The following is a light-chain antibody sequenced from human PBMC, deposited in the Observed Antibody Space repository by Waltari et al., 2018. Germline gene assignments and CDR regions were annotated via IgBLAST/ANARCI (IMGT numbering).Light chain of an antibody. CDR1: QGISRN. J-gene: IGKJ2*01. CDR2: AAS. Sequence: EVLMTQSPATLSMSPGERATLSCRASQGISRNLAWYQQKPGQAPRLLIYAASTRDTGVPARFSGSGSGTDFTLTISSLQSEDFAVYYCQQYNNWRTFGQGTRLEIK. CDR3: QQYNNWRT. V-gene: IGKV3-15*01.